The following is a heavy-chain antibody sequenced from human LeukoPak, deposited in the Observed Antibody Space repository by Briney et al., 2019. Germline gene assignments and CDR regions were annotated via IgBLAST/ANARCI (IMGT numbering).Heavy chain of an antibody. CDR1: GFTFSSYS. CDR3: ARVHPLTITMIGGPSAFDI. D-gene: IGHD3-22*01. CDR2: ISGSSNYI. V-gene: IGHV3-21*04. Sequence: IPGGSLRLSCAASGFTFSSYSMNWVRQAPGKGLEWVSSISGSSNYIYYADSMEGRFTISRDNAKNSLYLQMNSLRAEDTAVYYCARVHPLTITMIGGPSAFDIWGQGTMVTVSS. J-gene: IGHJ3*02.